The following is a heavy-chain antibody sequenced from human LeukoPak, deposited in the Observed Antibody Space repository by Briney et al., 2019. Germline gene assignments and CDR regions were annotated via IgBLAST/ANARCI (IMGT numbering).Heavy chain of an antibody. CDR3: ARKRVHHDAFDI. CDR1: GGTISSYY. CDR2: IYNSGST. J-gene: IGHJ3*02. V-gene: IGHV4-59*01. Sequence: KASETLSLTCTVSGGTISSYYWSWIRQPPGKGLEWIGYIYNSGSTDYNPSLENRVTISVDTSKKQFSLKLSSVTAADTAVYYCARKRVHHDAFDIWGQGTMVTVSS.